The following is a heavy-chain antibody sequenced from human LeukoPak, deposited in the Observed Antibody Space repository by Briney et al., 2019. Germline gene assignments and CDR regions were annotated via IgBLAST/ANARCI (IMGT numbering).Heavy chain of an antibody. D-gene: IGHD5-24*01. Sequence: PSETLSLTCTVSGGSISSGSYYWSWIRQPAGKGLEWIGRIYASGSTKYNPSLKSRVTISVDTSKNQFSLKLSSVTAADTAVYYCARGRWLQFILGDMKALNWFDPWGQGTLVTVSS. J-gene: IGHJ5*02. CDR3: ARGRWLQFILGDMKALNWFDP. V-gene: IGHV4-61*02. CDR1: GGSISSGSYY. CDR2: IYASGST.